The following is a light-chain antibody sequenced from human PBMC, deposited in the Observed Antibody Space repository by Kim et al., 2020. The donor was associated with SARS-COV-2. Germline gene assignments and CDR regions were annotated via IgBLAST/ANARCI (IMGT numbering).Light chain of an antibody. Sequence: GQRVNISCSGSSSNVGSNYVYWYQQLPGTAPKLLICRNNQRPSGVPDRFSGSKSGTSASLAISGLRSEDEADYYCAAWDDSLSGRVFGGGTKLTVL. J-gene: IGLJ3*02. CDR3: AAWDDSLSGRV. V-gene: IGLV1-47*01. CDR2: RNN. CDR1: SSNVGSNY.